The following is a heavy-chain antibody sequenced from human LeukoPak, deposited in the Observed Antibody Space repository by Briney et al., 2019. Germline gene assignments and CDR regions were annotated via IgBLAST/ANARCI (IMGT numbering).Heavy chain of an antibody. V-gene: IGHV1-69*04. CDR3: AREAIAAAGVVSTLLY. Sequence: GASVKVSCKASGGTFSSYTISWVRQAPGQGLEWMGRIIPILGIANYAQKFQGRVTITADKSTSTAYMELSSLRSEDTAVYYCAREAIAAAGVVSTLLYWGQGTLVTVSP. CDR2: IIPILGIA. CDR1: GGTFSSYT. J-gene: IGHJ4*02. D-gene: IGHD6-13*01.